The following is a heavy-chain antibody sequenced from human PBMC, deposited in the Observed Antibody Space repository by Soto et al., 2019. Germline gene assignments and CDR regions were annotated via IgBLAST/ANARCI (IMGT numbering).Heavy chain of an antibody. CDR3: SRGYGGNSHY. D-gene: IGHD2-21*02. CDR1: GGAFSGYY. J-gene: IGHJ4*02. Sequence: QVQLQQWGAGLLKPSETLSLTCAVYGGAFSGYYWSWIRQPPGKGLEWIGEINHSGSTNYNPSLKSRVTISVDTSKNQFSLKLSSVTAADTAAYYCSRGYGGNSHYWGQGTLVTVSS. V-gene: IGHV4-34*01. CDR2: INHSGST.